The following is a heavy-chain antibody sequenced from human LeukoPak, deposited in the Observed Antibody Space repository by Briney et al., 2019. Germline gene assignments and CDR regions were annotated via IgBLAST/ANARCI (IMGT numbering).Heavy chain of an antibody. D-gene: IGHD3-3*01. V-gene: IGHV3-74*01. J-gene: IGHJ6*04. Sequence: QAAASLRLYCAASGFTISSSWWHWVRQAPGKGLVWVSRITRDGSSTTYADSVKGPFTTSRDNAKNTLYMQMDSLRDDDTAVYYCARDPGYESWSPCWGGMDVWGNGTTVIVSS. CDR1: GFTISSSW. CDR2: ITRDGSST. CDR3: ARDPGYESWSPCWGGMDV.